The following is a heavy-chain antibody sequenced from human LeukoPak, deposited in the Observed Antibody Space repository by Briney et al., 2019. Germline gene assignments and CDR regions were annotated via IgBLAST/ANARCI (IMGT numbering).Heavy chain of an antibody. J-gene: IGHJ4*02. CDR1: GFTFSSYG. V-gene: IGHV3-30*19. Sequence: TGGSLRLSCAASGFTFSSYGMHWVRQAPGKGLEWVAVISYDGSNKYYADSVKGRFTISRDNSKNTLYLQMNSLRAEDTAVYYCAREGGYGSGSYLDYWGQGTLVTVSS. CDR2: ISYDGSNK. D-gene: IGHD3-10*01. CDR3: AREGGYGSGSYLDY.